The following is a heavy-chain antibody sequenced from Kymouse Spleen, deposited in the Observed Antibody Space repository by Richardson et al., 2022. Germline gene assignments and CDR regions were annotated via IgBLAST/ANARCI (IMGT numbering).Heavy chain of an antibody. CDR3: ARGAMTTVPYGMDV. V-gene: IGHV4-34*01. CDR2: INHSGST. Sequence: QVQLQQWGAGLLKPSETLSLTCAVYGGSFSGYYWSWIRQPPGKGLEWIGEINHSGSTNYNPSLKSRVTISVDTSKNQFSLKLSSVTAADTAVYYCARGAMTTVPYGMDVWGQGTTVTVSS. J-gene: IGHJ6*02. D-gene: IGHD4-11,IGHD4-11*01. CDR1: GGSFSGYY.